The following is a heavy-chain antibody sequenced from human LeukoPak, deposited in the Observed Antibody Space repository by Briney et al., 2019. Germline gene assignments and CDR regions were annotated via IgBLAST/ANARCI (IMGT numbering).Heavy chain of an antibody. D-gene: IGHD3-10*01. J-gene: IGHJ5*02. CDR1: GGSISSHY. Sequence: MSSETLSLTCTVSGGSISSHYWSWIRQPPGQGLEWIGYISDSGSNVYNPSLKSQVTILGDTSKNQLSLKLSSVTAADTAVYYCARHATGSYSVPWLDPWGQGTLVTVSS. CDR2: ISDSGSN. V-gene: IGHV4-59*08. CDR3: ARHATGSYSVPWLDP.